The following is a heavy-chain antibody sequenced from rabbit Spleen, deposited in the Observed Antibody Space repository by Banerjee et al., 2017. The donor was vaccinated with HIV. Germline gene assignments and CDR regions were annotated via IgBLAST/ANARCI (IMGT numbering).Heavy chain of an antibody. CDR3: ARDSGSSFSSYGMDL. V-gene: IGHV1S40*01. Sequence: QSLEESGGDLVKPGASLTLTCTASGVSFSNNHYMCWVRQAPGKGLEWIACIEGGSSAFSYFATWAKGRFTISKTSSTTVTLQMTSLTAADTATYFCARDSGSSFSSYGMDLWGPGTLVTVS. CDR1: GVSFSNNHY. D-gene: IGHD8-1*01. CDR2: IEGGSSAFS. J-gene: IGHJ6*01.